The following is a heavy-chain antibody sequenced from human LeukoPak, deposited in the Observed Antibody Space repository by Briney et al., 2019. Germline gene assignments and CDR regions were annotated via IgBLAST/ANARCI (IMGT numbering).Heavy chain of an antibody. CDR1: GYTFTSYG. J-gene: IGHJ6*02. CDR2: IIPIFGTA. V-gene: IGHV1-69*13. CDR3: ARSAIAVAALRSPDYYYYYGMDV. Sequence: SVKVSCKASGYTFTSYGISWVRQAPGQGLEWMGGIIPIFGTANYAQKFQGRVTITADESTSTAYMELSSLRSEDTAVYYCARSAIAVAALRSPDYYYYYGMDVWGQGTTVTVSS. D-gene: IGHD6-19*01.